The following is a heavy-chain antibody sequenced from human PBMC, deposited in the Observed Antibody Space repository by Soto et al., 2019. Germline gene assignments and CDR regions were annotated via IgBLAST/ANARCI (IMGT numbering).Heavy chain of an antibody. D-gene: IGHD5-12*01. CDR1: GGSISSSSYY. Sequence: PSETLSLTCTVSGGSISSSSYYWGWIRQPPGKGLEWIGSIYYSGSTYYNPSLKSRVTISVDTSKNQFSLKLSSVTAADTAVYYCARHNVGYNWDYYYGMDVWGQGTTVTV. CDR2: IYYSGST. CDR3: ARHNVGYNWDYYYGMDV. J-gene: IGHJ6*02. V-gene: IGHV4-39*01.